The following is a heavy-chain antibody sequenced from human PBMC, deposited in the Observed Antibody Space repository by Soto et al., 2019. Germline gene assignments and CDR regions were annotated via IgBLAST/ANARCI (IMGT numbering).Heavy chain of an antibody. Sequence: QVQLQESGPGLVKPSQTLSLTCTVSGGSISSGDYYWSWIRQPPGKGLEWIGYIHNSGRTYYNPYLRSGIRISVDTSKTQFSLKVTSVTAADTAVYYCARERLGADSSGDYWNYMDVWGQGTTVTVSS. CDR1: GGSISSGDYY. D-gene: IGHD3-22*01. J-gene: IGHJ6*02. CDR2: IHNSGRT. CDR3: ARERLGADSSGDYWNYMDV. V-gene: IGHV4-30-4*01.